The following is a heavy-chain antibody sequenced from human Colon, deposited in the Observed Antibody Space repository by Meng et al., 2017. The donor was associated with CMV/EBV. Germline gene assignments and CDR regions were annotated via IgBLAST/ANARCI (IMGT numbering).Heavy chain of an antibody. D-gene: IGHD1-26*01. V-gene: IGHV3-33*01. CDR1: GFTFSNYG. CDR2: IWYDGSNK. J-gene: IGHJ4*02. CDR3: AIGGYIGSYYFDY. Sequence: GESLKISCAASGFTFSNYGMHWVRQAPGKGLEWVAIIWYDGSNKYYANSVKGRFTISRDNSKNTLYLQMNSLGAEDTAVYYCAIGGYIGSYYFDYWGQGTLVTVSS.